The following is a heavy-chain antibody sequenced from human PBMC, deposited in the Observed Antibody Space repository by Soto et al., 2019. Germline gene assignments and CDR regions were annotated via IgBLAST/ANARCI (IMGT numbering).Heavy chain of an antibody. D-gene: IGHD5-18*01. Sequence: LSLTCTVSGGSVSSGGYYWTWIRQPPGKGLEWIGYIHYSGNTNYNPSLKSRVTISVDTSKNQFSLKLTSVTAADAAVYYCARDIRGYSRAFDYWGQGTLVTVSS. CDR1: GGSVSSGGYY. J-gene: IGHJ4*02. CDR2: IHYSGNT. CDR3: ARDIRGYSRAFDY. V-gene: IGHV4-61*08.